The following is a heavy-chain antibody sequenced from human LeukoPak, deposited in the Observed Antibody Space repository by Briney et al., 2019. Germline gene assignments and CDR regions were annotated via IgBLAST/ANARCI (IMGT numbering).Heavy chain of an antibody. J-gene: IGHJ4*02. V-gene: IGHV3-21*01. CDR3: ARGEGPSTLDY. CDR2: TCSGKGHI. Sequence: GGSLRLSCAASGFTVTSYSMNWVRQAPGKGLEGVSITCSGKGHIYYADSGKGRFTIPRHKTKKSLHLQMNSLRAEDAAVYYCARGEGPSTLDYWGQGTLVTVSS. D-gene: IGHD3-3*02. CDR1: GFTVTSYS.